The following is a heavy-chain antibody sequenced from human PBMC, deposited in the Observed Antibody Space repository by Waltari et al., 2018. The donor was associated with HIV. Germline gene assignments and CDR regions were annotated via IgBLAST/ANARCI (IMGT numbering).Heavy chain of an antibody. CDR2: ISYYGDNK. J-gene: IGHJ4*02. D-gene: IGHD6-19*01. V-gene: IGHV3-30*18. CDR1: GFTFSRDA. Sequence: QVQLVESGGGVVQPGRSLRLSCAASGFTFSRDAMHWVRQAPGKGWVVVAVISYYGDNKYYADAVEGRFTSSRDNSKNTLYLQMNSLGAEDTAVYYCAKGASGWSPGYWGQGTLVTVSS. CDR3: AKGASGWSPGY.